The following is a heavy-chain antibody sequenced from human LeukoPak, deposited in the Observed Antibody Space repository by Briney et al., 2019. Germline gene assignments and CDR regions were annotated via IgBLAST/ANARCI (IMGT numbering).Heavy chain of an antibody. D-gene: IGHD2-2*01. V-gene: IGHV4-38-2*01. CDR1: GYSISSGYY. J-gene: IGHJ3*02. Sequence: SETLSLTCAVFGYSISSGYYWGWIRQPPGKGLEWIGSIYHSGSTYYNPSLKSRVTISVDTSKNQFSLKLSSVTAADTAVYYCARHRSGVVVPAADDAFDIWGQGTMVTVSS. CDR2: IYHSGST. CDR3: ARHRSGVVVPAADDAFDI.